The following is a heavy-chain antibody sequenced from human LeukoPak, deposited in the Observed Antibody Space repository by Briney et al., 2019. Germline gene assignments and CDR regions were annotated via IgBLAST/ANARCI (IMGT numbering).Heavy chain of an antibody. CDR3: ARSAEWLRNAFDI. Sequence: SETLSLSCSVSGASTSHFYWNWIRQPPGKGLEWIGYMHNSGSSKHSPSLKSRVTISIDTSKNLFSLQLTSVTAADTAIYYCARSAEWLRNAFDISGQGTMVSVSS. J-gene: IGHJ3*02. CDR1: GASTSHFY. CDR2: MHNSGSS. V-gene: IGHV4-59*01. D-gene: IGHD5-12*01.